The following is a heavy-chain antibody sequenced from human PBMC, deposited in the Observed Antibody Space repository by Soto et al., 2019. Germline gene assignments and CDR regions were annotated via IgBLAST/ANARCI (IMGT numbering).Heavy chain of an antibody. CDR2: IYYSGST. Sequence: PSETLSLTCTVSGGSISGHYWSWIRQPPGKGLEWIGYIYYSGSTNYNPSLKSRVTISVDTSKNQFSLKLSSVTAADTAVYYCARVVDNGMDVWGQGTTVTVSS. V-gene: IGHV4-59*11. J-gene: IGHJ6*02. D-gene: IGHD5-12*01. CDR3: ARVVDNGMDV. CDR1: GGSISGHY.